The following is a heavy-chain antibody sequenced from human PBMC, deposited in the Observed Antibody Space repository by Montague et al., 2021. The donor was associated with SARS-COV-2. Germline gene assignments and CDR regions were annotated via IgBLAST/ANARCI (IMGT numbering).Heavy chain of an antibody. V-gene: IGHV1-24*01. CDR2: FDPEDGET. CDR3: ATDGPGPRSGGSCYSFDY. Sequence: SVKVSCKVSGYTLTELSMHWVRQAPGKGLEWMGGFDPEDGETIYAQKFQGRVTMTEDTSTDTAYMELSSLRSEDTAVYYYATDGPGPRSGGSCYSFDYWGQGTLVTVSS. D-gene: IGHD2-15*01. CDR1: GYTLTELS. J-gene: IGHJ4*02.